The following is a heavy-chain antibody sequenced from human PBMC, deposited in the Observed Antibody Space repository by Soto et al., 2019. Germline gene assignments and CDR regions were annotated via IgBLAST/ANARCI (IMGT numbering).Heavy chain of an antibody. CDR2: IFWDDDK. J-gene: IGHJ4*02. Sequence: QITLKESGPTLVKPTQTLTLTCSFSGFSLSTRGVGVDWIRQPPGKALEWLALIFWDDDKWYSPSLRSRLTITEDTSKNQVVLTMTHMDPVDTATYYCAHRSRGYAYYFDQWGQGTLVTVSS. V-gene: IGHV2-5*02. CDR3: AHRSRGYAYYFDQ. D-gene: IGHD5-12*01. CDR1: GFSLSTRGVG.